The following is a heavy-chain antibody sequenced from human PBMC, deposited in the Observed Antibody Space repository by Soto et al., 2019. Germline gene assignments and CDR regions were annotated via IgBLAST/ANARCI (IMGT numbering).Heavy chain of an antibody. J-gene: IGHJ6*02. CDR1: GFTFHSFS. V-gene: IGHV3-30*04. D-gene: IGHD2-2*01. CDR2: ISFDGSNK. Sequence: QVQLVESGGGVVQPGRSLRLSCEASGFTFHSFSMHWVRQAPGKGLEWVAVISFDGSNKDYADSVKGRFTISRDNSKHTLDLQMDSLRPEDTAVYYYARFSTSHQYFDYYGMDVWGQGTTVAVSS. CDR3: ARFSTSHQYFDYYGMDV.